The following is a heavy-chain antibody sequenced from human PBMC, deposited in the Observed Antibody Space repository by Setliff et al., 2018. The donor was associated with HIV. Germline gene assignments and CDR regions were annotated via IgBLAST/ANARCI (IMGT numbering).Heavy chain of an antibody. Sequence: PSETLSLTCAVYGGSFSGYYWSWIRQAPGKGLEWIGEINHKKRTNYNPSLKSRVTMSVDTSKNQFSLKLTSVTASDTAVYYCARAAAGNTGPFDLWGQGSPVTVSS. V-gene: IGHV4-34*01. CDR2: INHKKRT. CDR3: ARAAAGNTGPFDL. D-gene: IGHD4-17*01. J-gene: IGHJ4*02. CDR1: GGSFSGYY.